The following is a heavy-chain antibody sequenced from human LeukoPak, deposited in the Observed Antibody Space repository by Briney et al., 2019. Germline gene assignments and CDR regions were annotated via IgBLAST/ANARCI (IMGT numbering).Heavy chain of an antibody. J-gene: IGHJ5*02. D-gene: IGHD6-13*01. Sequence: SETLSLTCAVYGGSFSGYYWSWIRQPPGKGLEWIGEINHSGSTNYNPSLKSRVTISVDTSKNQFSLKLSSVTAADTAVYYCARDAIAAAGTGYNWFDPWGQGTLVTVSS. V-gene: IGHV4-34*01. CDR2: INHSGST. CDR1: GGSFSGYY. CDR3: ARDAIAAAGTGYNWFDP.